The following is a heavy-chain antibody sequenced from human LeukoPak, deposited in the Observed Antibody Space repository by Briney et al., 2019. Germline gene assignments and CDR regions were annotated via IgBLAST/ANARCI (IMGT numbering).Heavy chain of an antibody. D-gene: IGHD3-22*01. V-gene: IGHV4-31*03. J-gene: IGHJ4*02. CDR2: SHHYGST. CDR3: ARGGVRPDSSGYHY. Sequence: SETLSLTCTVSGGSISSANYYWSWIRQHPGKGLEWIGYSHHYGSTFYNPSLVSRVTISVDTSKNQFSLKLSSVTAADTAVYYCARGGVRPDSSGYHYWGQGTLVTVSS. CDR1: GGSISSANYY.